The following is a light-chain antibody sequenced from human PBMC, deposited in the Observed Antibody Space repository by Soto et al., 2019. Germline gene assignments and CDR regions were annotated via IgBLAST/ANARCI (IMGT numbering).Light chain of an antibody. CDR3: QQYNEWNLT. CDR2: GAS. CDR1: QSVSTN. Sequence: ETVMTQSPATLSVSPGERATLSCGASQSVSTNLAWYQQKPGQVPRLLIYGASTRASDIPARFSGSGSGTEFTINISSLQSEDFEVYYCQQYNEWNLTFGGGTKVEIE. V-gene: IGKV3-15*01. J-gene: IGKJ4*01.